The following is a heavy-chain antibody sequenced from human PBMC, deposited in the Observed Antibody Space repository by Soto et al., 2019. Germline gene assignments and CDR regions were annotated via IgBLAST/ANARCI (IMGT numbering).Heavy chain of an antibody. J-gene: IGHJ4*02. D-gene: IGHD3-10*01. CDR2: INQSGST. Sequence: NPSETLSLTCAVYSESFSKYYWNWIRQSPGKGLEWIGEINQSGSTNYNPSLKSRVTISIDTSKNQFSLKLNSVTAADTAMYYCARGYYYDSGSSSPYWGQGTLVTVSS. CDR1: SESFSKYY. CDR3: ARGYYYDSGSSSPY. V-gene: IGHV4-34*01.